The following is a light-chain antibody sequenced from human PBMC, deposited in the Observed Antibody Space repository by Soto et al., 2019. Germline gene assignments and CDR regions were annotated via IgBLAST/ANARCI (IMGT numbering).Light chain of an antibody. J-gene: IGKJ4*01. Sequence: DIQMTQSPSSLSASVGDRVTITCQASQDISNYLNWYQQKPGKAPKLLIYDASNLETGVPSRFSGSGSGTDFTFTISSLQPEDIATYYCQQYDNLPLTLAEGPRWRSN. CDR3: QQYDNLPLT. CDR1: QDISNY. V-gene: IGKV1-33*01. CDR2: DAS.